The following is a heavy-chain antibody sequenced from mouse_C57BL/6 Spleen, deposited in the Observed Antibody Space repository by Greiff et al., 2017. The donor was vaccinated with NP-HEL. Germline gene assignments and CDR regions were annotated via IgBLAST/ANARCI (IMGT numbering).Heavy chain of an antibody. CDR2: IWSGGST. CDR3: AKTAYYGNLYAMDY. D-gene: IGHD2-10*01. Sequence: QVQLQQSGPGLVQPSQSLSITCTVSGFSLTGYGVHWVRQPPGKGLEWLGVIWSGGSTDYNAAFISRLSISKDNSKSQVFFKMNSLQADDTAIYYCAKTAYYGNLYAMDYWGQGTSVTVSS. J-gene: IGHJ4*01. V-gene: IGHV2-4*01. CDR1: GFSLTGYG.